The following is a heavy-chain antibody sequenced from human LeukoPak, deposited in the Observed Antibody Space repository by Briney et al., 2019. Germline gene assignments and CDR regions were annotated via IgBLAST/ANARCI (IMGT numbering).Heavy chain of an antibody. J-gene: IGHJ4*02. CDR3: ATGRRHLIYDY. D-gene: IGHD1-1*01. CDR2: MYYSGST. CDR1: GGSITSGSYY. Sequence: PSETLSLTCTVSGGSITSGSYYWGWLRQPPGKGLEWIGQMYYSGSTYYNPSLKGRVPISVDTSRNQYSLKLSSVAGADTAVYYCATGRRHLIYDYWGQGTLVTAS. V-gene: IGHV4-39*01.